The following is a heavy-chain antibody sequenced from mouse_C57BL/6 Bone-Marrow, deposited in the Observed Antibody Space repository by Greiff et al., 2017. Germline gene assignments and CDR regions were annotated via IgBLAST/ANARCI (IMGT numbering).Heavy chain of an antibody. D-gene: IGHD2-10*02. CDR3: ARSSYDYFDY. Sequence: EVHLEESGGGLVQPGGSLSLSCAASGFTFTDYYMSWVRQPPGKALEWLGFIRNKANGYTTEYSASVKGRFTISRDNSQSILYLQMNALRAEDSATYYCARSSYDYFDYWGQGTTLTVSS. CDR2: IRNKANGYTT. J-gene: IGHJ2*01. V-gene: IGHV7-3*01. CDR1: GFTFTDYY.